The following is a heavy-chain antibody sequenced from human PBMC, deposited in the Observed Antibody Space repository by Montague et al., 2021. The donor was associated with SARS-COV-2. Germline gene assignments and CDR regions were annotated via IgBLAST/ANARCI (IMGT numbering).Heavy chain of an antibody. CDR2: INHSGTT. D-gene: IGHD4-23*01. CDR1: GGSFSGYY. J-gene: IGHJ4*01. CDR3: ARWDSQTLSSVGLRGKLASDV. V-gene: IGHV4-34*01. Sequence: SETLSLTCAVYGGSFSGYYWTWIRQSPGKGLEWIAEINHSGTTNYNFNPSLRSRVTISVDTSKSQFSLKLSSVTAADTGVYYCARWDSQTLSSVGLRGKLASDVWGQGTLVTVSS.